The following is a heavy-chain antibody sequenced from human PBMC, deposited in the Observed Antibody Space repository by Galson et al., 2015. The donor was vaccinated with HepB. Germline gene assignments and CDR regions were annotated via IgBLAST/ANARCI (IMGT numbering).Heavy chain of an antibody. CDR2: TDTGTTADNL. Sequence: SLRLSCAAFGFTFRLYAMSWVRQAPGKGLEWVSSTDTGTTADNLYYADSVKGRFAISRDNFRNTLYLEMNNLRAEDTAIYYCANQISDGGVPSLATWGQGTLVTVSS. D-gene: IGHD3-16*01. J-gene: IGHJ5*02. CDR3: ANQISDGGVPSLAT. V-gene: IGHV3-23*01. CDR1: GFTFRLYA.